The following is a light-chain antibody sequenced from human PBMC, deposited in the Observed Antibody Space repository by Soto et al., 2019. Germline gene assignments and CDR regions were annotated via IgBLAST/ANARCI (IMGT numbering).Light chain of an antibody. V-gene: IGKV1-8*01. CDR1: QGISSY. CDR3: QQYYSYPHT. Sequence: AIRMTQSPSSLSASTGDRVTITCRASQGISSYLAWYQQKPGKAPKLLIYAASTLQSGVPSRFSGSGSGTDFTLTISCLQSEDFATYYCQQYYSYPHTFGQGTELEIK. CDR2: AAS. J-gene: IGKJ2*01.